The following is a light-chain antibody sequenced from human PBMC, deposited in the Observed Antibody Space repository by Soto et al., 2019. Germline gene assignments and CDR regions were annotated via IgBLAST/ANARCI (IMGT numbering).Light chain of an antibody. CDR2: SAS. CDR3: QQTYNIPIT. Sequence: DIHMTQSPSSLSASVGDRVTITFRASQSMSTYLNWYQQEPGKAPKLLIYSASSLQSGVPSRFSGSGSGTHFTLTISSLQPEDFATYYCQQTYNIPITFGQGTRLEIK. CDR1: QSMSTY. J-gene: IGKJ5*01. V-gene: IGKV1-39*01.